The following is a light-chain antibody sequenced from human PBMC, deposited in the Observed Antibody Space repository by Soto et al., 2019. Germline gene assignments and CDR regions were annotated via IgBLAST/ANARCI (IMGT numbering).Light chain of an antibody. J-gene: IGKJ1*01. Sequence: EIFMTQSPTTLSVATVERVTFSCRASQSVSSNLAWYQQKPGQAPRLLIYGASTRATGAPARFSGSGSGTDFTLTISSLEPKDFAIYYCQQRSSWPGTFGQGTKVDIK. CDR3: QQRSSWPGT. CDR2: GAS. V-gene: IGKV3-15*01. CDR1: QSVSSN.